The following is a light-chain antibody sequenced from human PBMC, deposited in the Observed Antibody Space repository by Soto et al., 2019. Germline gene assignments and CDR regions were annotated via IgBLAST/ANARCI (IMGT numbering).Light chain of an antibody. Sequence: QSVLTQTPSVSGAAGQRVTISCTGSSSNIGAGYDIHWYQHLPGTAPKLLIFSNNNRPSGVPDRFSGSKSGTSASLAITGLQAEDEADYYYRTYYSSLSAFVFGAGTKLTAL. V-gene: IGLV1-40*01. CDR3: RTYYSSLSAFV. J-gene: IGLJ2*01. CDR1: SSNIGAGYD. CDR2: SNN.